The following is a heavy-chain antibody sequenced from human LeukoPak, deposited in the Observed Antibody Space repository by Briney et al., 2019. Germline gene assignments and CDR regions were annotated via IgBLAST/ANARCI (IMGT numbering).Heavy chain of an antibody. D-gene: IGHD3/OR15-3a*01. V-gene: IGHV4-34*01. Sequence: SETLSLTCAVYGGSFSGYYWSWIRQPPGKGLEWIGEINHSGSTNYNPSLKSRVTISVDTSKNQFSLKLSSVTAADTAVYYCAREFMIFGRRYYMDVWGKGTTVTVSS. CDR2: INHSGST. J-gene: IGHJ6*03. CDR1: GGSFSGYY. CDR3: AREFMIFGRRYYMDV.